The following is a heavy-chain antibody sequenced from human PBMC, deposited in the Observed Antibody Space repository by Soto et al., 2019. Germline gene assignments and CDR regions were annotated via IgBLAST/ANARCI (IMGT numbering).Heavy chain of an antibody. J-gene: IGHJ6*02. CDR2: ISSSGGST. D-gene: IGHD3-22*01. CDR1: GFTFSSYA. Sequence: LRLSCAASGFTFSSYAMSWVRQAPGKGLEWVSGISSSGGSTYYADSVRGRFTISRDNFKNTLYLQMNSLRAEDTAVYYCAKDRGYYDSSGPQVDVWGQGTTVTVSS. V-gene: IGHV3-23*01. CDR3: AKDRGYYDSSGPQVDV.